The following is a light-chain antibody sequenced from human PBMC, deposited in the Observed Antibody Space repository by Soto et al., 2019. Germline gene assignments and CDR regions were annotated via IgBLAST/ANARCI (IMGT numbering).Light chain of an antibody. CDR2: WAS. V-gene: IGKV4-1*01. J-gene: IGKJ4*01. Sequence: DIVMTQSPDSLAVSLGERATINCKSSQSILFSSNNKNYLTWYQQKPGQPPKPLIYWASTRESGVPDRFSGSGSGTDFTLTISRLQAEDVAVYYCQQYYSTHVTFGGGTKVEIK. CDR1: QSILFSSNNKNY. CDR3: QQYYSTHVT.